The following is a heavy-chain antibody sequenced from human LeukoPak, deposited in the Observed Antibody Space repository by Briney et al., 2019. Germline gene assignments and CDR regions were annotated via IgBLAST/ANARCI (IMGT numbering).Heavy chain of an antibody. V-gene: IGHV3-23*03. CDR3: ASGATIGVRKYFDY. D-gene: IGHD4/OR15-4a*01. CDR1: GFTFSTYA. Sequence: GGSLRLSCAAFGFTFSTYAMSWVRQAPGRGLERVSIIYTDGTTYYADSVKGRFTISRDSSKNTVFLRMNSLRAEDTALYYCASGATIGVRKYFDYWGQGTLVTVSS. CDR2: IYTDGTT. J-gene: IGHJ4*02.